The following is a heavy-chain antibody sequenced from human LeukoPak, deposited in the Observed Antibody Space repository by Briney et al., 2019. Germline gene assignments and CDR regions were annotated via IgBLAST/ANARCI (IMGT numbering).Heavy chain of an antibody. Sequence: PGGSLRLSCAASGFTFSSYAMSWVRQAPGKGLEWVSAISGSGGSTYYADSVKGRFTISRDNSKNTLYLQMNSLRAEDTAVYYCAKAVTQYYCYYGMDVWGQGTTVTVSS. D-gene: IGHD4-4*01. V-gene: IGHV3-23*01. J-gene: IGHJ6*02. CDR1: GFTFSSYA. CDR3: AKAVTQYYCYYGMDV. CDR2: ISGSGGST.